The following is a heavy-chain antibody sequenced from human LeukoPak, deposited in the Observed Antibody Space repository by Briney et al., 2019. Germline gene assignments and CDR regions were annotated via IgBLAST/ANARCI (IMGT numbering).Heavy chain of an antibody. CDR2: INPNSGGT. J-gene: IGHJ5*02. CDR1: GYTFTGYY. Sequence: ASVKVSCKASGYTFTGYYMHWVRQAPGQGLEWMGWINPNSGGTNYAQKFQGRVTMTRDTSISTAYMELSRLRSDDTAVYYCAREADIVVVPAAHRYNWFDPWGQATLVTVSS. V-gene: IGHV1-2*02. CDR3: AREADIVVVPAAHRYNWFDP. D-gene: IGHD2-2*01.